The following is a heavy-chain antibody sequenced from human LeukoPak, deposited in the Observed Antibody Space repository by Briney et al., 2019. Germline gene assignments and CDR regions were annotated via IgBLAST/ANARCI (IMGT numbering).Heavy chain of an antibody. CDR3: ARDFNYYGSGSFPDY. J-gene: IGHJ4*02. CDR1: GYTFTGYY. V-gene: IGHV1-2*02. CDR2: INPNSGGT. D-gene: IGHD3-10*01. Sequence: ASVKVPCKASGYTFTGYYMHWVRQAPGQGLEWMGWINPNSGGTNYAQKFQGRVTMTRDTSISTAYMELSRLRSDDTAVYYCARDFNYYGSGSFPDYWGQGTLVTVSS.